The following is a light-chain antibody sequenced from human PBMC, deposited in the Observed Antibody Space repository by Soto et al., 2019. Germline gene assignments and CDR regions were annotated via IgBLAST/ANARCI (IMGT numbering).Light chain of an antibody. CDR2: ATS. J-gene: IGKJ5*01. Sequence: VLTQSPGTLSLSVGQRATLSCRVSQSVSGDYLAWYQQKPGQAPSLLIYATSSRATGIPDRFSGSGSGTDFSLTISRLEPEDFAVYYCQQYGSSPITFGQGTRLEI. CDR1: QSVSGDY. CDR3: QQYGSSPIT. V-gene: IGKV3-20*01.